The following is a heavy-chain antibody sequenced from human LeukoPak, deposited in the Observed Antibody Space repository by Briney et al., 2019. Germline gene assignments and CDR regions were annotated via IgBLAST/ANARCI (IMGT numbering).Heavy chain of an antibody. V-gene: IGHV4-39*01. CDR2: IYYSGST. CDR1: GGSISSSSYY. D-gene: IGHD6-13*01. J-gene: IGHJ5*02. CDR3: ARLRTVAAAGIIWFDP. Sequence: SETLSLTCTVSGGSISSSSYYWGWIRQPPGKGLERIGSIYYSGSTYYNPSLKSRVTISVDTSKNQFSLKLSSVTAADTAVYYCARLRTVAAAGIIWFDPWGQGTLVTVSS.